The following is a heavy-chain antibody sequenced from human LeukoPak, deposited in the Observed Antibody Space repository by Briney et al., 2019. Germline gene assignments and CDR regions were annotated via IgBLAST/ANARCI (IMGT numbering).Heavy chain of an antibody. Sequence: KPGGSLRLSCAASGFTFSDYYMSWIRQAPGKGLEWVSYISSSGSTIYYADSVKGRFTISRDNAKNSLYLQMNSLRAEDTAVYYCARAYSSSPVGTYYFDYWGQGTLVTVSS. V-gene: IGHV3-11*04. CDR2: ISSSGSTI. D-gene: IGHD6-6*01. J-gene: IGHJ4*02. CDR1: GFTFSDYY. CDR3: ARAYSSSPVGTYYFDY.